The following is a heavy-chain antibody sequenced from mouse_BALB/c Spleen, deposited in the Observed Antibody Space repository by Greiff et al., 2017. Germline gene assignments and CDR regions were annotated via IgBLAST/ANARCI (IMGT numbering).Heavy chain of an antibody. Sequence: QVQLQQSGAELVRPGSSVKISCKASGYAFSSYWMNWVKQRPGQGLEWIGQIYPSDSYTNYNQKFKDKATLTVDKSSSTAYMQLSSPTSEDSAVYYCTRRGFGYGSFDYWGQGTTLTVSS. CDR2: IYPSDSYT. CDR3: TRRGFGYGSFDY. V-gene: IGHV1-80*01. J-gene: IGHJ2*01. CDR1: GYAFSSYW. D-gene: IGHD1-1*01.